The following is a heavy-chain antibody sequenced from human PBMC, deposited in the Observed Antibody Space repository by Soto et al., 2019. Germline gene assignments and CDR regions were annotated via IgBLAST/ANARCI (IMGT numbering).Heavy chain of an antibody. Sequence: QVQLVQSGAEAKKPGSSVKVSCKASGSTFSRYGISWVRQAPGQGLEWMGGIIPIFGTANYAQKFQGRVTITADESTSTAYMELSSLRSEDTAVYYCARPAQYGYYYGMDVWGQGTTVTVSS. V-gene: IGHV1-69*12. CDR1: GSTFSRYG. CDR2: IIPIFGTA. J-gene: IGHJ6*02. CDR3: ARPAQYGYYYGMDV. D-gene: IGHD2-8*01.